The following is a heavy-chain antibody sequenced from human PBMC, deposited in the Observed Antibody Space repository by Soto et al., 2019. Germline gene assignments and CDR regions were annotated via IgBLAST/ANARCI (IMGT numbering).Heavy chain of an antibody. D-gene: IGHD6-19*01. CDR1: GYTFTNYP. CDR3: GRESSGSGWSFDF. J-gene: IGHJ4*02. CDR2: INTYNHNT. V-gene: IGHV1-18*04. Sequence: ASVKVSCKASGYTFTNYPITWVRQAPGQGLEWMGWINTYNHNTIYAQKFQGRVTMTTDTSTSTSYLELGSLRSDDTAVYYCGRESSGSGWSFDFWGQGSLVTVSS.